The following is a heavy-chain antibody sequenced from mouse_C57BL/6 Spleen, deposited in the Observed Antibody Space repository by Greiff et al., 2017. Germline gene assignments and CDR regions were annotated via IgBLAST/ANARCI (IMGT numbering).Heavy chain of an antibody. CDR2: INPGSGGT. CDR3: ARGAEITAADLDY. CDR1: GYAFTNYL. D-gene: IGHD1-1*01. Sequence: QVQLQQSGAELVRPGTSVKVSCKASGYAFTNYLIDWVKQRPGQGLEWIGVINPGSGGTNYTEKFKGKATLTADKSSSTAYMQLSSLTSADSAVYFWARGAEITAADLDYWGQGTTLTVSS. V-gene: IGHV1-54*01. J-gene: IGHJ2*01.